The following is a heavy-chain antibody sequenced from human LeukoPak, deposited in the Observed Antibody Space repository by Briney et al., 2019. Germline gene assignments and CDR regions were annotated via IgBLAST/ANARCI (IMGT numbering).Heavy chain of an antibody. Sequence: GGSLRLSCAASGFTFSSYWMSWVRQAPGRGLEWVSNIKRGGSEIYYVDSVRGRFTISRDNAKNLLYLHMNSLRVEDTAVYYCAKVDRGDYSSSPVPYYNYYMNVWGKGTTVTVSS. CDR1: GFTFSSYW. CDR3: AKVDRGDYSSSPVPYYNYYMNV. V-gene: IGHV3-7*01. J-gene: IGHJ6*03. CDR2: IKRGGSEI. D-gene: IGHD6-13*01.